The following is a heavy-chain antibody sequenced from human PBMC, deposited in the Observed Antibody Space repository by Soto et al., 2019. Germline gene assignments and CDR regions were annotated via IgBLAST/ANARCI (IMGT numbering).Heavy chain of an antibody. CDR1: GYTFTSYA. CDR2: INAGNGNT. Sequence: GASVKVSCKASGYTFTSYAMHWVRQAPGQRLEWMGWINAGNGNTKYSQKFQGRVTITRDTSASTAYMELSSLRSEDTAVYYCAREEWGQYYFDYRGQGTLVTLSS. J-gene: IGHJ4*02. V-gene: IGHV1-3*01. CDR3: AREEWGQYYFDY. D-gene: IGHD1-26*01.